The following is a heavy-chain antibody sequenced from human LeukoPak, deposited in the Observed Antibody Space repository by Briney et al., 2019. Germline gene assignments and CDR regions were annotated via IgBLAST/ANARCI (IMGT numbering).Heavy chain of an antibody. Sequence: GASVKVSCKASGYTFAGYYMHWVRQAPGQGLEWMGLINPNSGGKNYAQKFQGRVTITRDTSIRTPYMDLSRLRPDDTAVYSCERGGGGGNYVLGYMDVWGKGTTVTVSS. CDR1: GYTFAGYY. CDR3: ERGGGGGNYVLGYMDV. CDR2: INPNSGGK. V-gene: IGHV1-2*02. D-gene: IGHD3-10*01. J-gene: IGHJ6*03.